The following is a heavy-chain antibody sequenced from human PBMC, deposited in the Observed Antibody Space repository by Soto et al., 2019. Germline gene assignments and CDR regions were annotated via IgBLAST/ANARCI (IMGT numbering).Heavy chain of an antibody. CDR3: ARGGLAARKGRWFDP. CDR2: IHYSGST. D-gene: IGHD6-6*01. Sequence: SETLSLTCTVSGDSISSYYWGWIRQPPGKGLEWIGYIHYSGSTNYNPSLKSRVTISVDTPKNQFSLKVNSMTAADTAVYYCARGGLAARKGRWFDPWGQGTLVAVSS. J-gene: IGHJ5*02. CDR1: GDSISSYY. V-gene: IGHV4-59*01.